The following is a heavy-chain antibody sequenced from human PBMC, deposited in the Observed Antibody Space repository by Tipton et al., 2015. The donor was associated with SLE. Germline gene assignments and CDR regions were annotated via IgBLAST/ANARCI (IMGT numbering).Heavy chain of an antibody. D-gene: IGHD6-19*01. J-gene: IGHJ4*02. Sequence: TLSLTCTVSGGSISSSSYYLGWILQPPGKGLEWIGSIYYSGSTYYNPSLKSRVTISVDTSKNQFSLKLSSVTAADTAVYYCARQIAVAGTRWYFDHWGQGTLVTVSS. V-gene: IGHV4-39*07. CDR1: GGSISSSSYY. CDR3: ARQIAVAGTRWYFDH. CDR2: IYYSGST.